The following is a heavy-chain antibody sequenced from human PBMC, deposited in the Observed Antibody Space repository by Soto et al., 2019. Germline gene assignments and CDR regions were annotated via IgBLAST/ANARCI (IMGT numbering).Heavy chain of an antibody. V-gene: IGHV3-21*02. CDR3: VRGSYGDYDS. Sequence: EVQLVESGGGLVKPGGSLRLSCAASGFTFSAYTMNWVRQAPRKGLEWVSSLDPSSTYIYYADSVKGRFTLSRDNAKNSLFLRLNSLRADDTALYYCVRGSYGDYDSLGQGTLVTVSS. CDR2: LDPSSTYI. D-gene: IGHD4-17*01. CDR1: GFTFSAYT. J-gene: IGHJ5*01.